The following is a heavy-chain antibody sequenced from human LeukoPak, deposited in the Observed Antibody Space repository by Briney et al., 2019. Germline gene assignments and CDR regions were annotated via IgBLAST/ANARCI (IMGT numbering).Heavy chain of an antibody. CDR3: TREHKAMVYSEN. J-gene: IGHJ4*02. Sequence: GGSLRLSCEVSGFTLYTSWMGWFRQTPGQGLMWVANIKQDRSAPNYVHSLKGRVTISRDNGKNSLYLQMNSLRDDHTAVYYCTREHKAMVYSENWGQGTLVTVSS. D-gene: IGHD5-18*01. CDR1: GFTLYTSW. CDR2: IKQDRSAP. V-gene: IGHV3-7*01.